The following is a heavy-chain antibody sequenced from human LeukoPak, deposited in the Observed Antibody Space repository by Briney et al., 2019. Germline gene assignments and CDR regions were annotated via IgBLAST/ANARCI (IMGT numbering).Heavy chain of an antibody. CDR1: GFTFSSSW. J-gene: IGHJ4*02. V-gene: IGHV3-7*04. CDR3: GRGRGIDY. CDR2: INQDGSTK. Sequence: GGSLRLSCAVSGFTFSSSWMSWVRQAPGKGLEWVANINQDGSTKYYVDSVEGRFTISRDNAKNSLFLQMNSLRAEDTAVYFCGRGRGIDYWGQGTLVTVSS. D-gene: IGHD3-10*01.